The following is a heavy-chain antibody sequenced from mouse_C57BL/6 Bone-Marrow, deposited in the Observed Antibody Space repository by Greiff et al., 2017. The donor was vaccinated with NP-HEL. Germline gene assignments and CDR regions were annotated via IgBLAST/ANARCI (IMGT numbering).Heavy chain of an antibody. J-gene: IGHJ1*03. CDR2: INYDGSST. CDR3: ARDPSYYYGSSHWYFDV. CDR1: GFTFSDYY. D-gene: IGHD1-1*01. V-gene: IGHV5-16*01. Sequence: VQLKESEGGLVQPGSSMKLSCTASGFTFSDYYMAWVRQVPEKGLEWVANINYDGSSTYYLDSLKSRFIISRDNAKNILYLQMSSLKSEDTATYYCARDPSYYYGSSHWYFDVWGTGTTVTVSS.